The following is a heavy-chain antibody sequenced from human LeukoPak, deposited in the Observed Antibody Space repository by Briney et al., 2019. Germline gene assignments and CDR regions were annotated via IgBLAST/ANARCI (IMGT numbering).Heavy chain of an antibody. V-gene: IGHV1-8*03. Sequence: ASVKVSCKASGYTFTSYDINWVRQATGQGLEWMGWMNPNSGNTGYAQEFQGRVTITRNTSISTAYMELSSLRSEDTAVYYCARGLGIAARRGDWFDPWGQGTLVTVSS. D-gene: IGHD6-6*01. CDR2: MNPNSGNT. J-gene: IGHJ5*02. CDR3: ARGLGIAARRGDWFDP. CDR1: GYTFTSYD.